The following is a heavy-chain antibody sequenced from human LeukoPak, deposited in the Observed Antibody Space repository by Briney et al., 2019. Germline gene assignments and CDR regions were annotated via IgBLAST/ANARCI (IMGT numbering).Heavy chain of an antibody. CDR1: GFTFSNYA. V-gene: IGHV3-23*01. CDR3: AREAEEAFDY. CDR2: LSGTGGST. J-gene: IGHJ4*02. Sequence: PGGSLRLSCAASGFTFSNYAMSWVRQAPGKGLEWVSTLSGTGGSTYYADSVKGRFTISRDNAKNSLYLQMNRLRAEDTAVYFCAREAEEAFDYWGQGTLVTVSS.